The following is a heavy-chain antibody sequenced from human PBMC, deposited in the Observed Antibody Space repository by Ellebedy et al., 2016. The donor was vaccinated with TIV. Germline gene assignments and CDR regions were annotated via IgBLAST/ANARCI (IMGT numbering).Heavy chain of an antibody. CDR1: GFTFSSYV. CDR3: ARGTRVAKFES. D-gene: IGHD2-15*01. CDR2: ISYDGSDQ. J-gene: IGHJ4*02. V-gene: IGHV3-30-3*01. Sequence: GESLKISCGASGFTFSSYVMHWVRQRPGKGLEWLAVISYDGSDQNYADSVKGRFTISRDNSKDTLYLQMNTLRPDDTAMYYCARGTRVAKFESWGPGTLVTVSS.